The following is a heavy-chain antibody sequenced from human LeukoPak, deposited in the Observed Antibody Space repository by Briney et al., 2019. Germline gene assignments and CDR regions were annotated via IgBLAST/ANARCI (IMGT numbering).Heavy chain of an antibody. CDR3: ARARSYGSNTPRAFDN. V-gene: IGHV4-59*01. CDR2: ISYSGST. CDR1: SGSISGYY. Sequence: SETLSLTCTVSSGSISGYYWSWIRQPPGKGLECIGDISYSGSTNYNPSLKSRVTISVDTSKNQFSLNLSSVTAADTAAYYCARARSYGSNTPRAFDNWGQGTLVTVSS. J-gene: IGHJ4*02. D-gene: IGHD1-26*01.